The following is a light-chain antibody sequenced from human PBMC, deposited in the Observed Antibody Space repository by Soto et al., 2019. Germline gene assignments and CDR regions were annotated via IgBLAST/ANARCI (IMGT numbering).Light chain of an antibody. CDR2: DAS. J-gene: IGKJ5*01. Sequence: DIKITQSPSSLSASVGDRVTITCRASQSISGWLAWYQHKPGKAPKLLIYDASSLESGVPSRFSGSGSGTEFTLTISRLEPEDFAVYYCQQYGGTPPITFGQGTRLEIK. CDR1: QSISGW. V-gene: IGKV1-5*01. CDR3: QQYGGTPPIT.